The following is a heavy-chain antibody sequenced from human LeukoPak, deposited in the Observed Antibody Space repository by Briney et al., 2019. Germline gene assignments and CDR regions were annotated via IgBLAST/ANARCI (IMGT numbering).Heavy chain of an antibody. CDR2: IFYSGIT. CDR3: ARAGYCSSTSCYSAFDI. D-gene: IGHD2-2*02. V-gene: IGHV4-39*01. J-gene: IGHJ3*02. CDR1: GGSLSSTYYY. Sequence: SETLSLTCSVSGGSLSSTYYYWAWIRQPPGKGLEWIGSIFYSGITYYSPSLKSRVTISVDASKNQFSLKLSSVTAADTAVYYCARAGYCSSTSCYSAFDIWGQGTMVTVSS.